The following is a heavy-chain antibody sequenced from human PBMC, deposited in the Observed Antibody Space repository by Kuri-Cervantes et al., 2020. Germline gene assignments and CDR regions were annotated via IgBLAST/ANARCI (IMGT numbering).Heavy chain of an antibody. D-gene: IGHD2-2*01. V-gene: IGHV4-34*01. Sequence: SETLSLTCAVYGGSFSGYYWSWIRQPPGKGLEWIGEINHSGSTNYNPSLKSQVTISIDTSKNQFSLTLGTVTAADTAVYYCARDSYVVPAKGGSWRKDYYYYGMDVWGQGTTVTVSS. J-gene: IGHJ6*02. CDR2: INHSGST. CDR3: ARDSYVVPAKGGSWRKDYYYYGMDV. CDR1: GGSFSGYY.